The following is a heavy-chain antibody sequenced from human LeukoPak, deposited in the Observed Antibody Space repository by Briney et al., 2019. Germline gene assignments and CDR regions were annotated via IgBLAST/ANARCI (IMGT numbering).Heavy chain of an antibody. D-gene: IGHD3-3*01. CDR2: IWYGGSNK. J-gene: IGHJ6*03. V-gene: IGHV3-30*02. CDR3: AKTAEYYDSRGYMDV. CDR1: GFTFSSYA. Sequence: GGSLRLSCAASGFTFSSYAMHWVRQAPGKGLEWVAVIWYGGSNKYYADSVKGRFTISRDNSKNTLYLQLNSLRAEDTAVYYCAKTAEYYDSRGYMDVWGKGTTVTVSS.